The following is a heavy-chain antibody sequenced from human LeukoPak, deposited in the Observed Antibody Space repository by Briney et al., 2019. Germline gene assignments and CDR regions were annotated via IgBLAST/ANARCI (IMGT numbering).Heavy chain of an antibody. CDR3: KNRQWIQLWFYFFDY. CDR2: ISGGST. CDR1: GFTFKRYH. V-gene: IGHV3-38-3*01. Sequence: GGSLRLSCAASGFTFKRYHMSWVRQAPGKGLEWVSSISGGSTYYADSRRGRFTISRDSSKDTLHLQMNSLRAEDTAVYYCKNRQWIQLWFYFFDYWGQGTLVTVSS. J-gene: IGHJ4*02. D-gene: IGHD5-18*01.